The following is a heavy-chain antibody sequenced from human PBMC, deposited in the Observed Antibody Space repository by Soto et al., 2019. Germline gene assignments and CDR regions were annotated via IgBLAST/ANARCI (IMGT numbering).Heavy chain of an antibody. CDR2: IYYSGST. D-gene: IGHD3-22*01. CDR3: ARGYRTYYYDSSGFNWFDP. Sequence: SETLSLTCTVSGGSISSGGYYWSWIRQHPGKGLEWIGYIYYSGSTYYNPSLKSRVTISVDTSKNQFSLKLSSVTAADTAVYYCARGYRTYYYDSSGFNWFDPWGQGTLVTVSS. CDR1: GGSISSGGYY. J-gene: IGHJ5*02. V-gene: IGHV4-31*03.